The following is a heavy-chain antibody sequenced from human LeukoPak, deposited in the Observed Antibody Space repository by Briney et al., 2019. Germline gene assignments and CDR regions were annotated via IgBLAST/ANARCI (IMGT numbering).Heavy chain of an antibody. Sequence: GGSLGLSCAASGFTFSSYAMHWVRQAPGKGMEWVAVISYDGSNKYYADSVKGRFTISRDNSKNTLYLQMNSLRAEDTAVYYCAREKSSSWLDYWGQGTLVTVSS. CDR2: ISYDGSNK. D-gene: IGHD6-13*01. V-gene: IGHV3-30-3*01. J-gene: IGHJ4*02. CDR1: GFTFSSYA. CDR3: AREKSSSWLDY.